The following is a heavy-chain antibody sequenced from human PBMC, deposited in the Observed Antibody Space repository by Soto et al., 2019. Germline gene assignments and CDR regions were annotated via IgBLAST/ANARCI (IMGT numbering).Heavy chain of an antibody. CDR1: GYTFTSYG. CDR3: VRGSNDIDY. J-gene: IGHJ4*02. V-gene: IGHV1-18*01. Sequence: QVQLVQSGAEVKKPGASVKVSCKASGYTFTSYGISWVRQAPGQGLEWMGWISAYNGNTNYAQTRQGRVTMTTDTATNTAYMELRSVRSDDAAVYYCVRGSNDIDYWGQGTLVTVSS. CDR2: ISAYNGNT. D-gene: IGHD1-1*01.